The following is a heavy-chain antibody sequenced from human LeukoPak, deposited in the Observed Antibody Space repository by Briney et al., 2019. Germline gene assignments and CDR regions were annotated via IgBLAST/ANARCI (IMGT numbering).Heavy chain of an antibody. J-gene: IGHJ5*02. CDR1: GFTFSNAW. Sequence: GGSLTLSLAASGFTFSNAWMSGVRQAPWKGREWVGRVRSKAYGGTSDYGAPVKGRFAISRDGSKHTLYLQVSSLKTEDTAVYYCTTATMAWGQGTMVTVSS. V-gene: IGHV3-15*01. D-gene: IGHD4/OR15-4a*01. CDR3: TTATMA. CDR2: VRSKAYGGTS.